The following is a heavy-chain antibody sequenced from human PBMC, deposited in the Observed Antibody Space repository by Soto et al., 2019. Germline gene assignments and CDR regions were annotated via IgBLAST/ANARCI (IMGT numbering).Heavy chain of an antibody. CDR3: ARIDCTGDNCNPYYHYGMDV. CDR1: GFTFHTYG. J-gene: IGHJ6*02. D-gene: IGHD2-8*02. V-gene: IGHV3-33*01. CDR2: IWYDGGIK. Sequence: PGGSLRLSCAASGFTFHTYGMHWVRRIPGKGLQWVAIIWYDGGIKYYADSVRGRFTISRDNSKNTLYLQMNSLRDEDTAVYYCARIDCTGDNCNPYYHYGMDVWGQGTTVTVSS.